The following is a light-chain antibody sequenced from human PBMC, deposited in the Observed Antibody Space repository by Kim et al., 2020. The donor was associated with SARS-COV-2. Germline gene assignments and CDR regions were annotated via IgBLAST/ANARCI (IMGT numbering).Light chain of an antibody. CDR1: QDISNY. CDR3: QKYNTAPWT. J-gene: IGKJ1*01. CDR2: GAT. Sequence: DIQMTQSPSSLSASVGDGVTITCRASQDISNYLAWYQQKPGEPPKLLIYGATALQLGVSSRFSGSGSGTDFTLTISDLQPEDVATYCCQKYNTAPWTFGHGTKVEIK. V-gene: IGKV1-27*01.